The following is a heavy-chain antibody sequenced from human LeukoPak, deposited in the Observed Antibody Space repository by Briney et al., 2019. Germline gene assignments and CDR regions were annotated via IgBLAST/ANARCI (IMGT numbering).Heavy chain of an antibody. V-gene: IGHV4-59*08. CDR3: ARSLAATSPEDH. J-gene: IGHJ4*02. CDR1: GGSISTFY. D-gene: IGHD2-15*01. CDR2: IFYRGDT. Sequence: SETLSLTCTVSGGSISTFYWSWIRQPPGKGLEWIGYIFYRGDTNYSPSLKSRVSISVDTSKNQFSLKLTSVTAADTAVYYCARSLAATSPEDHWGQGTLVTVSS.